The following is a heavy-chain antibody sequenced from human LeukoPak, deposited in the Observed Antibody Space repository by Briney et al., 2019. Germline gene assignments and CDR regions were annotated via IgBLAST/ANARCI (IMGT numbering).Heavy chain of an antibody. CDR3: GRTTTGYSSGRNPAWPVDY. CDR2: IFGSGGSA. Sequence: GGSLRLSCTASGFTFSSYAMYWVRQTPGKGLEWVSGIFGSGGSAHYADSVKGRFTISRDNSQNTVYLQMNSLRAEDTAVYYCGRTTTGYSSGRNPAWPVDYWGQGTLVTVSS. V-gene: IGHV3-23*01. D-gene: IGHD6-19*01. J-gene: IGHJ4*02. CDR1: GFTFSSYA.